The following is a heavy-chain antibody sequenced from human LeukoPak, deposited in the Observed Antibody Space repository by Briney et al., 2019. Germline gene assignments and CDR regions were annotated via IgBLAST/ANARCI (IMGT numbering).Heavy chain of an antibody. CDR1: GFTFSTYG. Sequence: GGSLRLSCAASGFTFSTYGMHWVRQAPGKGLEWVAVISYDGSNKYYADSVKGRFTISRDNSKNTLYLQMNGLRAEDTAVYYCAREKLASYDILTAYGFDPWGQGTLVTVSS. D-gene: IGHD3-9*01. CDR2: ISYDGSNK. V-gene: IGHV3-30*03. J-gene: IGHJ5*02. CDR3: AREKLASYDILTAYGFDP.